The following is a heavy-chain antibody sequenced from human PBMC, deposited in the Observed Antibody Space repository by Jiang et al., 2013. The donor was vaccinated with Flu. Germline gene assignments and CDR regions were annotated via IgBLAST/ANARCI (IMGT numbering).Heavy chain of an antibody. J-gene: IGHJ3*02. V-gene: IGHV4-39*01. CDR3: ARHPPGGSYFGLEAFDI. D-gene: IGHD1-26*01. CDR2: IYYSGST. CDR1: GGSISSSSYY. Sequence: LLKPSETLSLTCSVSGGSISSSSYYWGWIRQPPGKGLEWIGSIYYSGSTYYNPSLKSRITISVDTSKNQFSLKLSSVTAADTAVYYCARHPPGGSYFGLEAFDIWGQGTMVTVSS.